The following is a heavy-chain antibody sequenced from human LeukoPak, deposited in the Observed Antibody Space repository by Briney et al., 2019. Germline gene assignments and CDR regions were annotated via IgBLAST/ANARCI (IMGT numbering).Heavy chain of an antibody. CDR2: ISSSGSYI. Sequence: GGSLRLSCAASRFTFSSYSMNWVRQAPGKGLEWVSSISSSGSYIYYADSVKGRFTISRDNAKNSLYLQMNSLRAEDTAVYYCARYDYTTRGSDYWGQGTLVTVSS. V-gene: IGHV3-21*01. D-gene: IGHD5-12*01. CDR1: RFTFSSYS. J-gene: IGHJ4*02. CDR3: ARYDYTTRGSDY.